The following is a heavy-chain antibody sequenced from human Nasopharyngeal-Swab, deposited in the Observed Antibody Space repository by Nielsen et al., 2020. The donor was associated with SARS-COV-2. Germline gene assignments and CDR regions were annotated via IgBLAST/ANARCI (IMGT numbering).Heavy chain of an antibody. J-gene: IGHJ4*02. D-gene: IGHD3-10*01. Sequence: WIRQPPGKGLEWVAVIWYDGSNKYYADSVKGRFTISRDNSKNTLYLQMNSLGAEDTAVYYCARDSGAYGSGEIDYWGQGTLVTVSS. CDR2: IWYDGSNK. CDR3: ARDSGAYGSGEIDY. V-gene: IGHV3-33*01.